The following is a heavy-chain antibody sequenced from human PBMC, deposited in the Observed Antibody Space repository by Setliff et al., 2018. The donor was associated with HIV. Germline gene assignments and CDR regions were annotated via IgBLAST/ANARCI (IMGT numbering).Heavy chain of an antibody. V-gene: IGHV3-7*02. J-gene: IGHJ5*02. CDR3: ASSGSGSYINWFGP. CDR2: IKQDGSEK. CDR1: GFTFSSYW. D-gene: IGHD3-10*01. Sequence: GGSLRLSCAASGFTFSSYWMSWVRQAPGKGLEWVANIKQDGSEKYYVDSVKGRFTISRDNAKNSLYLQMNSLRAEDTAVYYCASSGSGSYINWFGPWGQGTLVTVPQ.